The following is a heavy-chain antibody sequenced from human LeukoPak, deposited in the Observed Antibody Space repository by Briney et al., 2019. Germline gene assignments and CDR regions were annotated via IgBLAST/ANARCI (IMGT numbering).Heavy chain of an antibody. D-gene: IGHD2-2*01. CDR2: INHSGST. CDR3: ARGKCSSTGCYPRRYAFDP. J-gene: IGHJ5*02. V-gene: IGHV4-34*01. Sequence: SETLSLTCAVYGGSFSGYYWSWIRQPPGKGLEWIGEINHSGSTNYNPSLKSRVTISVDTSKNQFSLKLSSVTAADTAVYYCARGKCSSTGCYPRRYAFDPWGQGTLVTVSS. CDR1: GGSFSGYY.